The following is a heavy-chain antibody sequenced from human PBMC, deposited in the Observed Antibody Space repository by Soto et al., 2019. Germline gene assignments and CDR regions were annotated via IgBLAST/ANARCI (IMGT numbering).Heavy chain of an antibody. CDR2: FDPRDGET. CDR3: ATVQGSGSYYDPYGMDV. CDR1: GYTLTELP. Sequence: SVKVSCKVSGYTLTELPIHWVRQRTVKGLEWMGRFDPRDGETIYAQKFQGRVILTEDTTTDTAYMELSRLKSEDTAVYYCATVQGSGSYYDPYGMDVWGQGTTVTVSS. D-gene: IGHD3-10*01. J-gene: IGHJ6*02. V-gene: IGHV1-24*01.